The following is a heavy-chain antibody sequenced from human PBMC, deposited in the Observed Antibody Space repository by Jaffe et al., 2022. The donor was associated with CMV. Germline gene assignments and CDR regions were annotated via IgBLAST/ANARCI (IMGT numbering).Heavy chain of an antibody. V-gene: IGHV3-66*01. D-gene: IGHD2-21*02. J-gene: IGHJ4*02. CDR1: GFTVSSNY. Sequence: EVQLVESGGGLVQPGGSLRLSCAASGFTVSSNYMSWVRQAPGKGLEWVSVIYSGGSTYYADSVKGRFTISRDNSKNTLYLQMNSLRAEDTAVYYCAREVPHIVVVTWGQGTLVTVSS. CDR2: IYSGGST. CDR3: AREVPHIVVVT.